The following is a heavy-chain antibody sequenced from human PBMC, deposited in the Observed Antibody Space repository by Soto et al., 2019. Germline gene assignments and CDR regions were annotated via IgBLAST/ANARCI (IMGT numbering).Heavy chain of an antibody. V-gene: IGHV3-30-3*01. J-gene: IGHJ4*02. CDR1: GFTFSSYA. Sequence: QVQLVESGGGVVQPGRSLRLSCAASGFTFSSYAMHWVRQAPGKGLEWVAVISYDGSNKYYADSVKGRFTISRDNSKNTLYLQMNSLRAEDTAVYYCARDLGSGGLGGIRHYFDYWGQGTLVTVSS. CDR2: ISYDGSNK. D-gene: IGHD2-15*01. CDR3: ARDLGSGGLGGIRHYFDY.